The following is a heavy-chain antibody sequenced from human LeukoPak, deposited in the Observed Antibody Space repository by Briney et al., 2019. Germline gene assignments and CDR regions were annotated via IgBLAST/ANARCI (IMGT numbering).Heavy chain of an antibody. Sequence: SETLSLTCAVSGYSISSVYYWGWVRPPPGKGLEWIATIYHSGSTYYNPSLKSRVTISVDTSKNQFSLKLSSVTAADTAVYYCARQQLVLGVKYYMDVRGKGTTVTVSS. D-gene: IGHD6-6*01. CDR2: IYHSGST. V-gene: IGHV4-38-2*01. CDR1: GYSISSVYY. J-gene: IGHJ6*03. CDR3: ARQQLVLGVKYYMDV.